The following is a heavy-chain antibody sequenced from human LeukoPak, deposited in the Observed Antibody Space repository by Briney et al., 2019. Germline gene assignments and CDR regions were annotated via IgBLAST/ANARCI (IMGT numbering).Heavy chain of an antibody. D-gene: IGHD5-12*01. CDR2: INPNSGGT. Sequence: ASVTVSCKASGYTFTGYYMHWVRQAPGQGLEWMGWINPNSGGTNYAQKFQGRVTMTRDTSISTAYMELSRLRSDDTAVYYCARAQGYSGYDLNFDYWGQGTLVTVSS. V-gene: IGHV1-2*02. CDR1: GYTFTGYY. CDR3: ARAQGYSGYDLNFDY. J-gene: IGHJ4*02.